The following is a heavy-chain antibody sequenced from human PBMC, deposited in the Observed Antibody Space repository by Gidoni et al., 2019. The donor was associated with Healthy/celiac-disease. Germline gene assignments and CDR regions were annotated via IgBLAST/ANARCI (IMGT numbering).Heavy chain of an antibody. D-gene: IGHD3-16*01. V-gene: IGHV3-11*01. J-gene: IGHJ4*02. CDR1: GFTFSDYY. CDR3: ARVAAAIYDYVWGPYYFDY. CDR2: ISSSGSTI. Sequence: QVQLVESGGGLVKPGGSLRLSCAASGFTFSDYYMSWIRQAPGKGLEWVSYISSSGSTIYYADSVKGRFTISRDNAKNSLYLQMNSLRAEDTAVYYCARVAAAIYDYVWGPYYFDYWGQGTLVTVSS.